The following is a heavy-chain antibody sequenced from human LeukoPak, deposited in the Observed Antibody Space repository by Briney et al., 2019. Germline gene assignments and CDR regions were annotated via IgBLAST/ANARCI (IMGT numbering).Heavy chain of an antibody. J-gene: IGHJ6*02. CDR2: VNSDGSST. Sequence: GGSLRLSCAASEFTFTSYWMHWVRQAPGKGLVWVSRVNSDGSSTTYADSVKGRFTISRDNAKNTLYLQMNSLRAEDTAVYYCARGRYYGMDVWGQGTTVTVSS. CDR3: ARGRYYGMDV. CDR1: EFTFTSYW. V-gene: IGHV3-74*01.